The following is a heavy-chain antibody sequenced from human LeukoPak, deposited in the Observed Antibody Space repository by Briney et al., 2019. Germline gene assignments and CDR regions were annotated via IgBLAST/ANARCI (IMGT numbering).Heavy chain of an antibody. J-gene: IGHJ6*03. Sequence: PGGSLRLSCAASGFTLSSHSMTWVRQAPGKGLEWVAVIWYDGSNKYYADSVKGRFTISRDNSKNTLYLQMNSLRAEDTAVYYCAKEKDLDYYYYMDVWGKGTTVTVSS. CDR1: GFTLSSHS. CDR3: AKEKDLDYYYYMDV. V-gene: IGHV3-33*06. CDR2: IWYDGSNK.